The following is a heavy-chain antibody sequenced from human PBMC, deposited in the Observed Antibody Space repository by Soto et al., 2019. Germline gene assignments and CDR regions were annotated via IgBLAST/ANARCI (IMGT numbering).Heavy chain of an antibody. V-gene: IGHV3-30-3*01. CDR3: ARAMPGDFDY. CDR2: ISYDGSNK. CDR1: GFTFSSYA. D-gene: IGHD2-2*01. Sequence: QVQLVESGGGVVQPGRSLRLSCAASGFTFSSYAIHGVRQAPAKGLEWVAVISYDGSNKYYADSVKGRFTISRDNSKNTLYLQMNSLRAEDTAVYYCARAMPGDFDYWGQGTLVTVSS. J-gene: IGHJ4*02.